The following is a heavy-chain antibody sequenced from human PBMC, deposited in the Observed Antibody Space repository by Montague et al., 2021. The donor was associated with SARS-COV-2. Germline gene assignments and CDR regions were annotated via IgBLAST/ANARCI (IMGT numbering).Heavy chain of an antibody. Sequence: TLSLTCTVSGGSISSGGCYWSWIRQHPGKGLEWIGYIYYRGSTYYNPSLKSRVTISVDTSKNQFSLKLSSVTAADTAVYYCARVQGITMIVVVIGAFDIWGQGTMVTVSS. D-gene: IGHD3-22*01. CDR3: ARVQGITMIVVVIGAFDI. CDR1: GGSISSGGCY. CDR2: IYYRGST. V-gene: IGHV4-31*03. J-gene: IGHJ3*02.